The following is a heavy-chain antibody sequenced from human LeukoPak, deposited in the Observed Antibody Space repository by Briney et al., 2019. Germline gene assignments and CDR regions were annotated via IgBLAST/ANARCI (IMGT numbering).Heavy chain of an antibody. Sequence: GGSLRLSCAASGFTFSSYWMNWVRQAPGKGPVWVSRIASDGSSTTYADSVKGRFTISRDNAKNSLYLQMNSLRDEDTAVYYCARDFQPLRNYYYYGMDVWGQGTTVTVSS. CDR2: IASDGSST. CDR3: ARDFQPLRNYYYYGMDV. V-gene: IGHV3-74*01. J-gene: IGHJ6*02. CDR1: GFTFSSYW.